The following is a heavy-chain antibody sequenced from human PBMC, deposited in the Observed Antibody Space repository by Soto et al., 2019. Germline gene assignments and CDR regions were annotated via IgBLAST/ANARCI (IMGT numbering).Heavy chain of an antibody. V-gene: IGHV2-5*02. D-gene: IGHD3-10*01. CDR2: IYWDDDK. J-gene: IGHJ5*02. Sequence: QITLKESGPPLVRPTQTLTLTCTFSGFSLSTTGVGVGWIRQPPGKALEWLALIYWDDDKRYSPSLKSTLTITNDTSKNEVILTMTNIDPVDTATYYCSQSLRDYGLGRERPNYFDPSGQGTLVTVSS. CDR1: GFSLSTTGVG. CDR3: SQSLRDYGLGRERPNYFDP.